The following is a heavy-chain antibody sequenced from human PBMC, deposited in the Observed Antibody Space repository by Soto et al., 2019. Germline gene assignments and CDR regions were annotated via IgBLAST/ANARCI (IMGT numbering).Heavy chain of an antibody. D-gene: IGHD3-10*01. CDR2: VNHGGST. CDR1: GGSFSNYY. CDR3: RKWFGDLLRDY. J-gene: IGHJ4*02. Sequence: SETLSLTCAVSGGSFSNYYWSWIRQPPGRGLEWIGEVNHGGSTNYNPSLKSRVTMSVDTSKKQFSLKLTSVTAADTAVYYCRKWFGDLLRDYWGQGTLVTVSS. V-gene: IGHV4-34*01.